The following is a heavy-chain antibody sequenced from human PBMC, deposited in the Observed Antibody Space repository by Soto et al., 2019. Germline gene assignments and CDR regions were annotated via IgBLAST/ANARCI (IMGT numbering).Heavy chain of an antibody. J-gene: IGHJ6*02. D-gene: IGHD2-15*01. V-gene: IGHV1-2*04. Sequence: ASVKVSCKASGYTFTGYYMHWVRQAPGQGLEWMGWINPNSGGTNYAQKFQGWVTMTRDTSISTAYMELSRLRSDDTAVYYCARGYCSGGSCYSGSDYYYYGMDVWGQGTTVTVSS. CDR3: ARGYCSGGSCYSGSDYYYYGMDV. CDR2: INPNSGGT. CDR1: GYTFTGYY.